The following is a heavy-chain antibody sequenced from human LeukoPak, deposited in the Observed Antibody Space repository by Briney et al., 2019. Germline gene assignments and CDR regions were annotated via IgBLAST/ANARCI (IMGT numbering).Heavy chain of an antibody. CDR3: ARGVFGRFDP. Sequence: SETLSLTCTVSGGSINNYYWSWIRQPPGKGLEWIGYIYYSGSTNYNPSLKSRVTISVDTSKNQFSLNLNSVTAADTAAYYCARGVFGRFDPWGQGTLVTVSS. CDR1: GGSINNYY. V-gene: IGHV4-59*12. CDR2: IYYSGST. D-gene: IGHD3-10*01. J-gene: IGHJ5*02.